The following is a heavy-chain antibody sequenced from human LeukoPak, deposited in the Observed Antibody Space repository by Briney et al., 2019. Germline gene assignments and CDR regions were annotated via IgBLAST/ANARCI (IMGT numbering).Heavy chain of an antibody. V-gene: IGHV3-13*03. J-gene: IGHJ6*03. CDR3: ARDGLVVLRGSSSSPPSYYYYYYMDV. Sequence: GGSLRLSCAACGFTFSSYDMHWVRQATGKGLEWVSAIGTAGDTYYPGSVKGQFTISRENAKNSLYLQMNSLRAGDTAVYYCARDGLVVLRGSSSSPPSYYYYYYMDVWGKGTTVTVSS. CDR1: GFTFSSYD. D-gene: IGHD6-6*01. CDR2: IGTAGDT.